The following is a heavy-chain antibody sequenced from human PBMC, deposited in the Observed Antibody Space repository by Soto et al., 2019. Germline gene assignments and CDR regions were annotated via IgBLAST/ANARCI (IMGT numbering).Heavy chain of an antibody. CDR1: GFTFSSYA. V-gene: IGHV3-30-3*01. CDR2: ISYGGSNK. Sequence: GGSLRLSCAASGFTFSSYAMHWVRQAPGKGLEWVAVISYGGSNKYYADSVKGRFTISRDNSKNTLYLQMNSLRAEDTAVYYCAREFKGSQIAARPPFDYWGQGTLVTVSS. CDR3: AREFKGSQIAARPPFDY. D-gene: IGHD6-6*01. J-gene: IGHJ4*02.